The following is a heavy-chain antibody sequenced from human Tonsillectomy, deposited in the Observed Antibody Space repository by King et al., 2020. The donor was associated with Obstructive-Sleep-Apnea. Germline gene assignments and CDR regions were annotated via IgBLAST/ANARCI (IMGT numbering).Heavy chain of an antibody. CDR3: AKGLGLAVYAGKFDF. J-gene: IGHJ4*02. Sequence: QLVQSGGALVQPGASLRLSCSASGFPFMTSAMSWVRQAPGKGLEWVARITVRDIDTYYADSVKGRFSISRDTSKNTLYLQLSSLRVEDTAIYYCAKGLGLAVYAGKFDFWGQGALVTVSS. V-gene: IGHV3-23*04. CDR2: ITVRDIDT. D-gene: IGHD2-8*01. CDR1: GFPFMTSA.